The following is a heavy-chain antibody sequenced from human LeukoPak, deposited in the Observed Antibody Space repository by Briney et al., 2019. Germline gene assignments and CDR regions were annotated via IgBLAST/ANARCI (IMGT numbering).Heavy chain of an antibody. CDR1: GFTFSSYA. CDR2: IQYDGSNA. V-gene: IGHV3-30*02. Sequence: GGSLRLSCAASGFTFSSYAMSWVRQAPGKGREWVAYIQYDGSNAQYADSVRGRFSISRDSSKNILYLQMNSLRAEDTAVYYCAKDRCSNGVGCYYYYMDVSGKGTTVTISS. D-gene: IGHD2-8*01. CDR3: AKDRCSNGVGCYYYYMDV. J-gene: IGHJ6*03.